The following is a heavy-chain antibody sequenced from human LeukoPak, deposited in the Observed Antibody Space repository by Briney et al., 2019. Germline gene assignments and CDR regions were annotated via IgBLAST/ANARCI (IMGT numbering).Heavy chain of an antibody. CDR3: ARVGRLWRNDAEYYFDY. D-gene: IGHD1-1*01. J-gene: IGHJ4*02. CDR1: GYTFNTYG. V-gene: IGHV1-46*02. CDR2: INPSGGST. Sequence: ASVKVSCKASGYTFNTYGISWARQAPGQGLEWMGIINPSGGSTSYAQKFQGRVTMTRDMSTSTVYMELSSLRSEDMAVYYCARVGRLWRNDAEYYFDYWGQGTLVTVSS.